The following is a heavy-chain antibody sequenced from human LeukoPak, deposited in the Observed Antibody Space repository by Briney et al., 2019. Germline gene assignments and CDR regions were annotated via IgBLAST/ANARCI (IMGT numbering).Heavy chain of an antibody. V-gene: IGHV3-23*01. Sequence: GGSLRLSCAASGFTFSSYAMSWVRQAPGKGLEWVSLVSAGGGSTYYADSVKGRFTISRDNSKNTLYLQMNSLRAEDTAVYYCAKTALAVAGIVPVESELDYWGQGTLVTVSS. J-gene: IGHJ4*02. CDR2: VSAGGGST. CDR3: AKTALAVAGIVPVESELDY. D-gene: IGHD6-19*01. CDR1: GFTFSSYA.